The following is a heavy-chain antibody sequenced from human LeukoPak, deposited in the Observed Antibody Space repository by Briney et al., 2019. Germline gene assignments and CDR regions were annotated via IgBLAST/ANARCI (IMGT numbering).Heavy chain of an antibody. V-gene: IGHV3-7*01. J-gene: IGHJ3*01. Sequence: PGGSLRLSCAASGFPFSSYWMTWVRQAPGKGLEWVANIKQDGGEKYYVGSVKGRFTISRDNAKNSVYLQMNSLRAEDTAAYYCAREDYYGSGNYVAWGGPFDVWGQGTTVTVSS. CDR2: IKQDGGEK. CDR3: AREDYYGSGNYVAWGGPFDV. CDR1: GFPFSSYW. D-gene: IGHD3-10*01.